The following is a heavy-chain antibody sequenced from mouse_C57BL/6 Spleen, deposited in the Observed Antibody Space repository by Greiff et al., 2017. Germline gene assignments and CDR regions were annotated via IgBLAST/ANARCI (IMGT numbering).Heavy chain of an antibody. CDR3: ARSEDSRYFDV. CDR2: IYPGDGDT. CDR1: GYAFSSSW. J-gene: IGHJ1*03. V-gene: IGHV1-82*01. Sequence: VKVVESGPELVKPGASVKISCKASGYAFSSSWMNWVKQRPGKGLEWIGRIYPGDGDTNYNGKFKGKATLTADKSSSTAYMQLSSLTSEDSAVYFCARSEDSRYFDVWGTGTTVTVSS.